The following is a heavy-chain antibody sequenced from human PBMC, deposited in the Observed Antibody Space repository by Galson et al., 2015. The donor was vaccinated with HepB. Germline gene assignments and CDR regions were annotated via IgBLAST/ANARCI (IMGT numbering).Heavy chain of an antibody. V-gene: IGHV4-4*02. CDR3: ARRSPYTSDSERNWFDH. CDR1: GGSISSNNW. CDR2: IHHSGST. J-gene: IGHJ5*02. Sequence: LSLTCAVSGGSISSNNWWSWVRQSPGKGLEWIGQIHHSGSTDYTPSLQGRVIISVDKSKNQFSLNLSSVTAADTATYYCARRSPYTSDSERNWFDHWGQGTLVTVSS. D-gene: IGHD3-22*01.